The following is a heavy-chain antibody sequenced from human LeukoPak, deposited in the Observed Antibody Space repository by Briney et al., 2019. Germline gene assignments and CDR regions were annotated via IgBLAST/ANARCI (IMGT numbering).Heavy chain of an antibody. CDR3: AKGEYSSSWYGFDY. CDR1: GFTLSSYA. V-gene: IGHV3-23*01. D-gene: IGHD6-13*01. CDR2: ISGSGGST. Sequence: GGSLRLSCAASGFTLSSYAMSWVRQAPGKGLEWVSAISGSGGSTYYADSVKGRFTISRDNSKNTLYLQMNSLRAEDTAVYYCAKGEYSSSWYGFDYWGQGTLVTVSS. J-gene: IGHJ4*02.